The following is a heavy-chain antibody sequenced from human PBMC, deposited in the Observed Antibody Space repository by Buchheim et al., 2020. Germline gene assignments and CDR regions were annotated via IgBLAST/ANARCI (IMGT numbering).Heavy chain of an antibody. J-gene: IGHJ4*02. CDR2: VWYSGST. Sequence: QVQLQESGPGLVKPSGTLSLTCAVSGGSISSSNWWSWVRQPPGKGLEWIGYVWYSGSTNYNPSLKSRVAISVDTSKNQFSLHLTSVTAADTAVYYCARGIAVAGSSPDYFDYWGQGTL. CDR1: GGSISSSNW. D-gene: IGHD6-19*01. V-gene: IGHV4-4*02. CDR3: ARGIAVAGSSPDYFDY.